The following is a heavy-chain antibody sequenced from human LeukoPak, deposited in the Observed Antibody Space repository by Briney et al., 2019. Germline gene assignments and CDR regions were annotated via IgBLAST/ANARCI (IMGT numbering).Heavy chain of an antibody. CDR3: ARGQDYYDTSGYAFDI. Sequence: PSGTLSLTCSVSGGSISSSNYYWGWIRQPPGKGLEWLGIIYYSGSTYYNPSLKSQVTISVDTSKNQFSLKLSSVTAADTAVYYCARGQDYYDTSGYAFDIWGQGTMVTVSS. J-gene: IGHJ3*02. CDR2: IYYSGST. CDR1: GGSISSSNYY. V-gene: IGHV4-39*01. D-gene: IGHD3-22*01.